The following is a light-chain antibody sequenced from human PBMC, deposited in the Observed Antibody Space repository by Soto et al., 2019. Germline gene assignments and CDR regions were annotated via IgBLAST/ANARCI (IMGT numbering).Light chain of an antibody. Sequence: EIVLTHSPGTLSLSPGERATLSCRASQSVVGSHLTWYQQKPGQAPRLLIYGASSRATGVPDRFSGSGSGTDFTLTINRLEPEDFAVYYCQLFATSPRGFTHGPGTKVDIK. CDR2: GAS. CDR1: QSVVGSH. J-gene: IGKJ3*01. CDR3: QLFATSPRGFT. V-gene: IGKV3-20*01.